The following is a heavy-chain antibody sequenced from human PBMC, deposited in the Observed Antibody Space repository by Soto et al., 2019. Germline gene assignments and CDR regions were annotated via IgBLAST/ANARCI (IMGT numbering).Heavy chain of an antibody. CDR1: GDPMNTYY. J-gene: IGHJ6*02. Sequence: QVLLQESGPGLVRPSETLSLTCTVSGDPMNTYYWTWIRQPPGKGLEWIGSIYYSGRPDYNPSLGSRVTISVDSSKNQFSVTLTSATAADTAVYYCARSGRNASGNYYSYYYAMDVWGQGTTVTVSS. V-gene: IGHV4-59*01. CDR3: ARSGRNASGNYYSYYYAMDV. CDR2: IYYSGRP. D-gene: IGHD3-10*01.